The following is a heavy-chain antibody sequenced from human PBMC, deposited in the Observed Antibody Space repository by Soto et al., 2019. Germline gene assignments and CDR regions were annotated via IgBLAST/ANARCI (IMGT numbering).Heavy chain of an antibody. CDR3: ARADSYYYMDV. CDR1: GFTFSDYY. V-gene: IGHV3-11*01. Sequence: PGGSLRLSCAASGFTFSDYYMSLIRQAPGKGLEWVSYISSSGSTIYSADSVKGRFTISRDNAKNSLYLQMNSLRAEDTAVYYCARADSYYYMDVWGKGTTVTVSS. CDR2: ISSSGSTI. J-gene: IGHJ6*03.